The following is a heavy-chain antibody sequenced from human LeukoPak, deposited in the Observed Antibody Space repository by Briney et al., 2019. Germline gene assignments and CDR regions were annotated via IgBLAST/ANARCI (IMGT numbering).Heavy chain of an antibody. V-gene: IGHV4-4*02. CDR1: GGSINSNSW. D-gene: IGHD3-16*01. CDR2: IYHGGST. CDR3: ARAHYAFSSNYNSGLDV. J-gene: IGHJ6*02. Sequence: ASETLSLTCAVSGGSINSNSWWSWVRQPPGKGLEWIGEIYHGGSTNYNPSLRSRVTISVDKSKNQFSLKLSSVTAADTAVYYCARAHYAFSSNYNSGLDVWGQGTTVTVSS.